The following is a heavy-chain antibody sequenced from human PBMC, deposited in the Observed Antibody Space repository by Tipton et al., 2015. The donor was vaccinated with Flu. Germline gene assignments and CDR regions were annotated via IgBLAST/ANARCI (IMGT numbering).Heavy chain of an antibody. V-gene: IGHV4-59*01. D-gene: IGHD1-14*01. CDR2: IYYSGST. CDR1: GGSISSYY. J-gene: IGHJ3*02. Sequence: TLSLTCTVSGGSISSYYWSWIRQPPGKGLEWIGYIYYSGSTNYNPSLKSRVTISVDTSKNQFSLKLSSVTAADTAVYYCARSGTYARDAFDIWGQGTMVTVSS. CDR3: ARSGTYARDAFDI.